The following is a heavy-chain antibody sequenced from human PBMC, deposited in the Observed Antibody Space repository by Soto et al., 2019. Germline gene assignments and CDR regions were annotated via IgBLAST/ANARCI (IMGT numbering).Heavy chain of an antibody. D-gene: IGHD3-10*01. CDR1: GYSFTRYW. J-gene: IGHJ6*02. Sequence: PGESLKISCKGSGYSFTRYWIGWVRQMPGKGLEWMGIIYPGDSDTRYSPSFQGQVTISADKSISTAYLQWSSLKASDTAMYYCARQEYYYGSGSLYYYGMDVWGQGTTVTVSS. CDR3: ARQEYYYGSGSLYYYGMDV. V-gene: IGHV5-51*01. CDR2: IYPGDSDT.